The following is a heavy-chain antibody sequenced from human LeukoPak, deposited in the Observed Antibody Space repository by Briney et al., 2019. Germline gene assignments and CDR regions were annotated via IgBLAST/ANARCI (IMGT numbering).Heavy chain of an antibody. J-gene: IGHJ4*02. Sequence: PGGSLRLSCAASGFTFDDYAMHWVRQAPGKGLEWVSGISWNSGSLGYADSVKGRFTISRDNAKNSLYLQMNSLRTEDTAVYYCARDLIGGELLVRSFGYWGQGTLVTVSS. CDR2: ISWNSGSL. CDR3: ARDLIGGELLVRSFGY. CDR1: GFTFDDYA. V-gene: IGHV3-9*01. D-gene: IGHD6-13*01.